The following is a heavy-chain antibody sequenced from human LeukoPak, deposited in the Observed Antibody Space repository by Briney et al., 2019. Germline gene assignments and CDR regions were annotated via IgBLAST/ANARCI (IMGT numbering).Heavy chain of an antibody. Sequence: SETLSLTCTVSGYSISSDYYWGWIRQPPGKGLEWIASVSHSGSTYYNPSLKSRVTISVDTSKNQFSLKLSSVTAADTAVYYCAGSDYYGSGSYYYELDVWGKGTTVTISS. CDR3: AGSDYYGSGSYYYELDV. D-gene: IGHD3-10*01. CDR1: GYSISSDYY. V-gene: IGHV4-38-2*02. CDR2: VSHSGST. J-gene: IGHJ6*04.